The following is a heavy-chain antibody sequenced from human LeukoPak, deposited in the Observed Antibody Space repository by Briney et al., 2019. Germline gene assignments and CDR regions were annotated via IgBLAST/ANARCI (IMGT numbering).Heavy chain of an antibody. CDR3: AGGYCSSTNCYPFDY. CDR2: ISAYNGNT. V-gene: IGHV1-18*01. D-gene: IGHD2-2*01. Sequence: ASVKVSCKASGYTFTSYGISWVRQAPGQGLEWMGWISAYNGNTNYAQKLQGRVTMTTDTSTSTAYMELRSLRSDDTAVYYCAGGYCSSTNCYPFDYWGQGTLVTVSS. CDR1: GYTFTSYG. J-gene: IGHJ4*02.